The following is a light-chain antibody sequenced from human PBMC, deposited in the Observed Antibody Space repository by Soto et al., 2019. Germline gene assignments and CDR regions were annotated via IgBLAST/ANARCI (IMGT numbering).Light chain of an antibody. V-gene: IGKV1-9*01. CDR1: QAIYSY. Sequence: DIQLTQSPFFPSASVGDRVTISCRASQAIYSYLAWYQQKPGKAPKLLIFGASKLQSGVPSRFSGSGSGTEFTLTISSLQPEDFATYYCQQLNSHPRTFGQGTKVDIK. J-gene: IGKJ2*01. CDR2: GAS. CDR3: QQLNSHPRT.